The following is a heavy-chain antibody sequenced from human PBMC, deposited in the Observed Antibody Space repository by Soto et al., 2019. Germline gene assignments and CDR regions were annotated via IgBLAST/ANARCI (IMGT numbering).Heavy chain of an antibody. J-gene: IGHJ6*02. Sequence: ASVKVSCKASGYTFTSYGISWVRQAPGQGLEWMGWISAYNGNTNYAQKLQGRVTMTTDTSTSTAYMELRSLRSDDTAVYYCARDPLAARPGASYYYGMDVWGQGTTVTVSS. CDR2: ISAYNGNT. V-gene: IGHV1-18*01. CDR3: ARDPLAARPGASYYYGMDV. D-gene: IGHD6-6*01. CDR1: GYTFTSYG.